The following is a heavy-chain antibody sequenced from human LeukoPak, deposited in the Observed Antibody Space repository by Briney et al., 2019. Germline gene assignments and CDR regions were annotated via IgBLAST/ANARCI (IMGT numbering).Heavy chain of an antibody. CDR1: GFTVSSNY. D-gene: IGHD3-22*01. J-gene: IGHJ6*02. Sequence: GGSLRLSCAASGFTVSSNYMSWVRQAPGKGLEWVSVIYSGGSTYYADSVKGRFTISRDNSKNTLYLQMNSLRAEDTAVYYCPRGRDYYDSSGYYSYGMDVWGQGTTVTASS. CDR2: IYSGGST. V-gene: IGHV3-53*01. CDR3: PRGRDYYDSSGYYSYGMDV.